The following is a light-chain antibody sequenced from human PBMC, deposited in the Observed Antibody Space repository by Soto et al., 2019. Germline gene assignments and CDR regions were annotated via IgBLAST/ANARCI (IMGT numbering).Light chain of an antibody. CDR2: GSS. Sequence: EIVLTQSPGTLSLSPGERATLSCRASESVSNNYIAWFQQKPGQAPRLLIFGSSDRATGIPDRFSGSGSGTDFTLTISRLEPEDFAVYYCHQYDSSPPYTFGQGTYLEIK. V-gene: IGKV3-20*01. CDR1: ESVSNNY. CDR3: HQYDSSPPYT. J-gene: IGKJ2*01.